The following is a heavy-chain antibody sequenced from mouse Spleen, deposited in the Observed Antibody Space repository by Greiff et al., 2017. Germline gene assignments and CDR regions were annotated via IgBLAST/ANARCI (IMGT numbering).Heavy chain of an antibody. Sequence: VQLQQPGAELVKPGASVKLSCKASGYTFTSYWMHWVKQRPGQGLEWIGEINPSNGRTNYNEKFKSKATLTVDKSSSSAYMQLSSLTSEDSAVYYCARGLRLRFAYWGQGTLVTVSA. V-gene: IGHV1S81*02. D-gene: IGHD1-2*01. J-gene: IGHJ3*01. CDR1: GYTFTSYW. CDR2: INPSNGRT. CDR3: ARGLRLRFAY.